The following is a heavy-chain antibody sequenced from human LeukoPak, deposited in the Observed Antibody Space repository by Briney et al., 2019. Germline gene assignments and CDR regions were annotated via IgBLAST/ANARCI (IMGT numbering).Heavy chain of an antibody. CDR2: ISYDGSNK. Sequence: GGSLRLSCAASGFTFSTFSMNWVRQAPGKGLEWVAVISYDGSNKYYADSVKGRFTICRDNSKNTLYLQMNSLRAEDTAVYYCAKDYGDGYNGWGQGTLVTVSS. V-gene: IGHV3-30*18. CDR1: GFTFSTFS. CDR3: AKDYGDGYNG. J-gene: IGHJ4*02. D-gene: IGHD5-24*01.